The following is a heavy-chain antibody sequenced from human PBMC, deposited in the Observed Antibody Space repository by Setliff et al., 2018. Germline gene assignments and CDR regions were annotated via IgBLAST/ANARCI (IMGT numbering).Heavy chain of an antibody. D-gene: IGHD4-17*01. CDR2: IIPILGIA. Sequence: ASVKVSCKASGYTFTSYDINWVRQATGQGLEWMGGIIPILGIANYAQKFQGRVTITADESTSTAYMELSSLRSEDTAVYYCASRGSDGDYAFDNWGQGTLVTVSS. CDR3: ASRGSDGDYAFDN. J-gene: IGHJ4*02. CDR1: GYTFTSYD. V-gene: IGHV1-69*10.